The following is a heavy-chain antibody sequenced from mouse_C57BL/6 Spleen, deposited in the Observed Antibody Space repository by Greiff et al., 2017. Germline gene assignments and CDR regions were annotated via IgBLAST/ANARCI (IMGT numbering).Heavy chain of an antibody. CDR2: ISSGGSYT. V-gene: IGHV5-6*01. J-gene: IGHJ2*01. D-gene: IGHD1-1*01. CDR3: ARQGYYGSSHYFDY. Sequence: EVKLVESGGDLVKPGGSLKLSCAASGFTFSSYGMSWVRQTPDKRLEWVATISSGGSYTSYPDSVKGRFTNYRDNAKNTLYLQMSSRKSEDTTMYYCARQGYYGSSHYFDYWGQGTTLTVSS. CDR1: GFTFSSYG.